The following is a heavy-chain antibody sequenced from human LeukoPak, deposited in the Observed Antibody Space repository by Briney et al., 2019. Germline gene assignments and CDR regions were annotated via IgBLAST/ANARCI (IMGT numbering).Heavy chain of an antibody. CDR3: ARDPNGSGWFDY. Sequence: SETLSLTCTVSGGSISSGGYYWSWIRQHPGKGLEWIWYIYYSGSTYYNPSLKRRVTISVDKSKNQFSLKLSSVTAADTAVYYCARDPNGSGWFDYWGQGTLVTVSS. V-gene: IGHV4-31*03. D-gene: IGHD6-19*01. J-gene: IGHJ5*01. CDR1: GGSISSGGYY. CDR2: IYYSGST.